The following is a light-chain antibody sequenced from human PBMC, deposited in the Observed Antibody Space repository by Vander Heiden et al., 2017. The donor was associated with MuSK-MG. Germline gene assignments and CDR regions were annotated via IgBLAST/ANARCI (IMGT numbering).Light chain of an antibody. Sequence: QSALPQPASESGSPGQSTTIPCTGTSRDVGNDIYVSWYQQHPGKAPKLRIYEGTKRPSAVSNRFSGSKSGITASLTISGLHAEDEADYYCCSFASHGSYVFGTGTKVTVL. CDR2: EGT. CDR3: CSFASHGSYV. CDR1: SRDVGNDIY. V-gene: IGLV2-23*01. J-gene: IGLJ1*01.